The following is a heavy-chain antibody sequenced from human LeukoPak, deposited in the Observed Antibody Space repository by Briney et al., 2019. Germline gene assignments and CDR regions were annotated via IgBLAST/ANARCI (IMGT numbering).Heavy chain of an antibody. V-gene: IGHV1-58*01. J-gene: IGHJ4*02. CDR3: AAVAAAGHRLDY. Sequence: TSVKVSCKASGFTFTSSAVLWVRQARGQRLEWIGWIVVGSGNTNYAQKFQERVTITRDMSTSTAYMELSSLRSEDTAVYYCAAVAAAGHRLDYWGQGTLVTVSS. D-gene: IGHD6-13*01. CDR1: GFTFTSSA. CDR2: IVVGSGNT.